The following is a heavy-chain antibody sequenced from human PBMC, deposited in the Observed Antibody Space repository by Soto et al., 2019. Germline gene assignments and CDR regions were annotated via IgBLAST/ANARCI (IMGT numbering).Heavy chain of an antibody. CDR2: IIPIFDTA. D-gene: IGHD2-8*01. Sequence: QVQLVQSGAELRKPGCSVKVSCKASGGTFSDYTINWVRQAPGQRLEWMGGIIPIFDTANYAEKFQGRVTITADESTSTSYMEVSSLRSEDTAVYYCARNGILTGTGYSYGMDAWGQGTMVTVTS. J-gene: IGHJ6*02. V-gene: IGHV1-69*01. CDR1: GGTFSDYT. CDR3: ARNGILTGTGYSYGMDA.